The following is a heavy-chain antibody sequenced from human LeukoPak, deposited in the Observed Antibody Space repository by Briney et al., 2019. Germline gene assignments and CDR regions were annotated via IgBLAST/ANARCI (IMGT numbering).Heavy chain of an antibody. CDR2: ISSAGSST. D-gene: IGHD6-13*01. CDR1: GFTFSNYA. V-gene: IGHV3-23*01. CDR3: AKYSSSWFHYYFDY. J-gene: IGHJ4*02. Sequence: GGSLRLSCAASGFTFSNYAMSWVRQAPGKELEWVSAISSAGSSTYYPDSVKGRFTISRDNSKFTVYLQMNGLRAEDTAVYYCAKYSSSWFHYYFDYWGQGTLVTVSS.